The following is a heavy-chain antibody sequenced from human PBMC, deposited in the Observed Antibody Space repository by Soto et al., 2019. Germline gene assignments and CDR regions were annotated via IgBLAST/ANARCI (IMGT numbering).Heavy chain of an antibody. CDR1: GFSFSDAW. CDR3: SPGSCFAEVLVHLDY. V-gene: IGHV3-15*07. D-gene: IGHD2-21*01. J-gene: IGHJ4*02. CDR2: IKSKADGGTA. Sequence: GGSLRLSCAASGFSFSDAWINWVRQAPGKGLEWVGRIKSKADGGTADFAAPMKGRFAVSRDDSKNLAYLQIYSLKTEDTAVSYSSPGSCFAEVLVHLDYWGQGTLVTVSS.